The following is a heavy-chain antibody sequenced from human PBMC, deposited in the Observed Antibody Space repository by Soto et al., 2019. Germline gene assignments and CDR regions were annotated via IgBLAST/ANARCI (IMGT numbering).Heavy chain of an antibody. D-gene: IGHD4-4*01. V-gene: IGHV3-33*01. J-gene: IGHJ6*02. CDR1: GFTFSSYG. CDR3: ARDTFSLGNYPNYYYYYGMDV. Sequence: QVQLVESGGGVVQPGRSLRLSCAASGFTFSSYGMHWVRQAPGKGLEWVAVIWYDGSNKYYADSVKGRFTISRDNSKNTLYLQMNSLRAEDTAVYYCARDTFSLGNYPNYYYYYGMDVWGQGTTVTVSS. CDR2: IWYDGSNK.